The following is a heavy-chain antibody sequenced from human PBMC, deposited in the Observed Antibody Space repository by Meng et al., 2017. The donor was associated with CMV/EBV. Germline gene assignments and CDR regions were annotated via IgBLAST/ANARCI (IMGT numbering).Heavy chain of an antibody. Sequence: SETLSLTCTVSGGSISSSSYYRGWIRQPPGKGLEWIGSIYYSGSTYYNPSLKSRVTISVDTSKNQFSLKLSSVTAADTAVYYCARTNGPWTAMADYWGQGTLVTVSS. CDR3: ARTNGPWTAMADY. V-gene: IGHV4-39*07. J-gene: IGHJ4*02. CDR2: IYYSGST. CDR1: GGSISSSSYY. D-gene: IGHD5-18*01.